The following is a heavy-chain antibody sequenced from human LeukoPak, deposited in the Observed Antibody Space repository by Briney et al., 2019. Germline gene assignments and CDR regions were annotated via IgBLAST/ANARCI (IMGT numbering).Heavy chain of an antibody. CDR3: ARAKVVVAAFDY. D-gene: IGHD2-15*01. CDR2: INHSGST. Sequence: SETLSLTCAVYGRSFSGYYWSWIRQTPGKGLEWIGEINHSGSTTYNPSLKSRVTISVDTSKNQFSLKLSSVTAADTAVYYCARAKVVVAAFDYWGQGTLVTVSS. V-gene: IGHV4-34*01. J-gene: IGHJ4*02. CDR1: GRSFSGYY.